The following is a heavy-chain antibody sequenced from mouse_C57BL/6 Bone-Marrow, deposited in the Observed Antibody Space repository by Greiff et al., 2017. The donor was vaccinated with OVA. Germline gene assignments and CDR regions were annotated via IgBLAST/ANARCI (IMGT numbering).Heavy chain of an antibody. Sequence: QVQLKQSGAELVMPGASVKLSCKASGYTFTSYWMHWVKQRPGQGLEWIGEIDPSDSYTNYNQKFKGKSTLTVDKSSSTAYMQLSSLTSEDSAVYYCAREAYYYGSSYRFDYWGQGTTLTVSS. CDR3: AREAYYYGSSYRFDY. D-gene: IGHD1-1*01. CDR2: IDPSDSYT. V-gene: IGHV1-69*01. CDR1: GYTFTSYW. J-gene: IGHJ2*01.